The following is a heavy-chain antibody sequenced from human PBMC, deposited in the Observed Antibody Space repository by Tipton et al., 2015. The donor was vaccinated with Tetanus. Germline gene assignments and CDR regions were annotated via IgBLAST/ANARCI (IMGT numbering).Heavy chain of an antibody. CDR1: GDSVSSGGYD. J-gene: IGHJ5*02. D-gene: IGHD3-10*01. Sequence: TLSLTCTVSGDSVSSGGYDWGSIRQSPGKGLELTGYISNTGSTSYNPSLQSRVSMSVDTSKNQVSLRLTSVTAADTAVYSCAGGLVRWYEPWGRGTLVSVSS. CDR3: AGGLVRWYEP. V-gene: IGHV4-61*08. CDR2: ISNTGST.